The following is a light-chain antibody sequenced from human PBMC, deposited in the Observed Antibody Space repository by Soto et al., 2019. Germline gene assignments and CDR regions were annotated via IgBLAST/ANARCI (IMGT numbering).Light chain of an antibody. J-gene: IGKJ1*01. CDR3: QQYNSYPWT. CDR2: DAS. CDR1: QSISSW. Sequence: DIQMTRSPSTLSASVGDRVTITCRASQSISSWLAWYQQKPGKAPKLLIYDASSLESGVPSRFSGSGSGTEFTLTISSMQPDDFANYYCQQYNSYPWTFGQGTKVDIK. V-gene: IGKV1-5*01.